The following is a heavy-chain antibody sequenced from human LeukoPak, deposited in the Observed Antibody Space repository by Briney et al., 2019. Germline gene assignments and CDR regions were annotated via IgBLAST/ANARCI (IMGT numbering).Heavy chain of an antibody. Sequence: PGGSLRLSCAASGFAFSGFGMSWVRQAPGKGLEWLSYISGNGGDIQYADSVKGRFTISRDNAKNLLYLQMDSLRVEDTAIYYCARDPRTVRIWGQGTLVTVSS. CDR3: ARDPRTVRI. CDR1: GFAFSGFG. CDR2: ISGNGGDI. J-gene: IGHJ4*02. D-gene: IGHD1-1*01. V-gene: IGHV3-21*05.